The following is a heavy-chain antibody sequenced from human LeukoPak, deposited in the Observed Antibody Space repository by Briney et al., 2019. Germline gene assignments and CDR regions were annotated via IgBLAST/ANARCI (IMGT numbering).Heavy chain of an antibody. D-gene: IGHD5-18*01. Sequence: SETLSLTCTVSGGSISSYYWSWIRQPPGKGLEYIGYIYYSGSTNYNPSLKSRVTISVDTSKNQFSLKLSSVTAADTAVYYCARSSVDTTMVINFDYWGQGTLVTVSS. CDR1: GGSISSYY. V-gene: IGHV4-59*01. J-gene: IGHJ4*02. CDR3: ARSSVDTTMVINFDY. CDR2: IYYSGST.